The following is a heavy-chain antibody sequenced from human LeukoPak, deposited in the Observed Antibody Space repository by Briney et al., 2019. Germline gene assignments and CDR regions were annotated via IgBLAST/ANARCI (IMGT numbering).Heavy chain of an antibody. J-gene: IGHJ4*02. CDR3: AKDITDWGLSYFDY. CDR1: GFTFDDYA. CDR2: ISWDGGST. Sequence: GGSLRLSCAASGFTFDDYAMHWVRQAPGKGLEWVSLISWDGGSTYYADSVKGRFTISRDNSKNSLYLQMNSLRTEDTALYYCAKDITDWGLSYFDYWGQGTLVTVSS. V-gene: IGHV3-43D*03. D-gene: IGHD3-9*01.